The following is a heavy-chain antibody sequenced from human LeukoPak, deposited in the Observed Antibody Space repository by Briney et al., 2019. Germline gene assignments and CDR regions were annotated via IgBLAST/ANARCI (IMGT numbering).Heavy chain of an antibody. CDR1: GFTFSSYW. J-gene: IGHJ4*02. D-gene: IGHD5-24*01. CDR2: INSDGSST. V-gene: IGHV3-74*01. Sequence: GGSLRLSCAASGFTFSSYWMHWVRQAPGKGLVWVSRINSDGSSTSYADSVKGRFTISRDNAKNTLYLQMNSLRSDDTAVYYCARNRDGYTIDYWGQGTLATVSS. CDR3: ARNRDGYTIDY.